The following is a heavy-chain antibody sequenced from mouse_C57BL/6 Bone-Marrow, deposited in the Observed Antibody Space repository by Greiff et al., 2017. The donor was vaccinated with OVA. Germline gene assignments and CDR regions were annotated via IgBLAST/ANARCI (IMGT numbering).Heavy chain of an antibody. D-gene: IGHD1-1*01. CDR1: GFTFSDYY. CDR3: ARDRYGSSRYWYFDV. J-gene: IGHJ1*03. V-gene: IGHV5-16*01. CDR2: INYDGSST. Sequence: EVKLMESEGGLVQPGSSMKLSCTASGFTFSDYYMAWVRQVPEKGLEWVANINYDGSSTYYLDSLKSRFIISRDNAKNSLYLQMSSLKSEDTATYDCARDRYGSSRYWYFDVWGTGTTVTVSS.